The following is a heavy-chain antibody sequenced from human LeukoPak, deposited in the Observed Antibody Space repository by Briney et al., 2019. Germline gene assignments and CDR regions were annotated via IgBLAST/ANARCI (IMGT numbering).Heavy chain of an antibody. CDR1: GGTFSSYA. V-gene: IGHV1-69*05. D-gene: IGHD6-25*01. CDR3: ARANRRYSSVYYFDY. Sequence: SVKVSCKASGGTFSSYAISWVRQAPGQGLEWMGGIIPIFGTANYAQRFQGRVTITTDESTSTAYMELSSLRSEDTAVYYCARANRRYSSVYYFDYWGQGTLVTVSS. J-gene: IGHJ4*02. CDR2: IIPIFGTA.